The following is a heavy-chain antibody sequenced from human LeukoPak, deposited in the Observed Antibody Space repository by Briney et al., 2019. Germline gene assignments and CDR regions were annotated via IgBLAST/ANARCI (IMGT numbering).Heavy chain of an antibody. CDR3: AKGYPYDYVWGSYRTSNYYMDV. CDR1: GFTFSSYG. CDR2: ISGSGGST. V-gene: IGHV3-23*01. J-gene: IGHJ6*03. Sequence: GGSLRLSCAASGFTFSSYGMSWVRQAPGKGLEWVSAISGSGGSTYYADSVKGRFTISRDNSKNTLYLQMNSLRAEDTAVYYCAKGYPYDYVWGSYRTSNYYMDVWGKGTTVTISS. D-gene: IGHD3-16*02.